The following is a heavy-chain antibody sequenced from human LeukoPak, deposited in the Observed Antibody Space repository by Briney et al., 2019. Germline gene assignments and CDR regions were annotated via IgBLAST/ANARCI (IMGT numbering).Heavy chain of an antibody. V-gene: IGHV3-30-3*01. Sequence: GGSLRLSCAASGFTFSSYAMHWVRQAPGKGLECVAAISYDGSNKYYADSVKGRFTISRDNSKNTLYLQMNSLRAEDTAVYYCAREPGIAAAGDTIRFDYWGQGTLVTVSS. CDR1: GFTFSSYA. J-gene: IGHJ4*02. D-gene: IGHD6-13*01. CDR2: ISYDGSNK. CDR3: AREPGIAAAGDTIRFDY.